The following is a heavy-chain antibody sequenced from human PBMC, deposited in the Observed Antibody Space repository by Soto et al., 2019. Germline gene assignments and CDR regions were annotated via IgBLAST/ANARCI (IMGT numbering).Heavy chain of an antibody. D-gene: IGHD3-22*01. V-gene: IGHV4-59*01. Sequence: SETLSLTCTVSGGSISSYYWSWIRQPPGKGLEWIGYIYYSGSTNYNPSLKSRVTISVDTSKNQFSLKLSSVTAADTAVYYCARFRRGLYYFDYWGQGTLVTVSS. CDR1: GGSISSYY. CDR2: IYYSGST. CDR3: ARFRRGLYYFDY. J-gene: IGHJ4*02.